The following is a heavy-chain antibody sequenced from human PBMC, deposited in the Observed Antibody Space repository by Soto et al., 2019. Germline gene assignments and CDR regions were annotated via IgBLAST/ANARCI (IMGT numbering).Heavy chain of an antibody. CDR3: AASCVGCGGFNYYGMDV. Sequence: QVQLQESGPGLVKPSQTLSLTCTVSGGSISSGGYYWSWIRQHPGKGLEWIGYIYYSGSTYYNPSLTCRVTISVDTSKNQFSLKLSSVTAADTAVYYCAASCVGCGGFNYYGMDVWGQGTTVTVSS. D-gene: IGHD2-21*01. V-gene: IGHV4-31*03. CDR2: IYYSGST. J-gene: IGHJ6*02. CDR1: GGSISSGGYY.